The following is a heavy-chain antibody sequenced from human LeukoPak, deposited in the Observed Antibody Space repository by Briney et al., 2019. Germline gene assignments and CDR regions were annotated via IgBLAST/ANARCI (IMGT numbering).Heavy chain of an antibody. V-gene: IGHV3-23*01. CDR1: GFTFSSYA. CDR3: AKLGYAGA. D-gene: IGHD2-2*01. J-gene: IGHJ5*02. CDR2: ISGSGGSS. Sequence: GGSLRLSCAASGFTFSSYAMSWVRRAPGKGLEWVSGISGSGGSSYYADSVKGRFTISRDNSKNTLYLQMSSLRAEDTAVYYRAKLGYAGAWGQGTLVIVSS.